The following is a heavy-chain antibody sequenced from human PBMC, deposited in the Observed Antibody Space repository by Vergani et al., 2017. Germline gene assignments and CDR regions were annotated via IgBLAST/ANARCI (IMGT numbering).Heavy chain of an antibody. CDR3: ARGRRYSSGWYVFWMDAFDI. D-gene: IGHD6-19*01. CDR1: GGSISSYY. V-gene: IGHV4-4*07. CDR2: IYTSGST. J-gene: IGHJ3*02. Sequence: QVQLQESGPGLVKPSETLSLTCTVSGGSISSYYWSWIRQPAGKGLEWIGRIYTSGSTNYNPSLKSRVTISVDTSKNQFSLKLSSVTAADTAVYYCARGRRYSSGWYVFWMDAFDIWGQGTMVTVSS.